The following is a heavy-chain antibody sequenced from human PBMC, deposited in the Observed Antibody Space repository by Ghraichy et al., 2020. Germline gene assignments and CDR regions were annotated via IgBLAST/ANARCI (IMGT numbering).Heavy chain of an antibody. V-gene: IGHV4-34*01. Sequence: SETLSLTCAVYGGSFSGYYWSWIRQPPGKGLEWIGEINHSGSTNYNPSLKSRVTISLDTSKNQFSLKLSSVTAADTAVYYCARELGGITIPPIYYYMDVWGKGTTVTVSS. CDR2: INHSGST. CDR1: GGSFSGYY. D-gene: IGHD3-3*01. J-gene: IGHJ6*03. CDR3: ARELGGITIPPIYYYMDV.